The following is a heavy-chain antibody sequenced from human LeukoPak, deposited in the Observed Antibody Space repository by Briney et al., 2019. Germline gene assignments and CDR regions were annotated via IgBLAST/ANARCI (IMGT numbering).Heavy chain of an antibody. CDR2: IFYSGTT. V-gene: IGHV4-39*01. CDR1: GFTFSTYSMN. D-gene: IGHD1-1*01. Sequence: GSLRLSCAASGFTFSTYSMNWVRQSPGKGLEWIGSIFYSGTTYYSPSLRSRLTISIDTSENQFSLSLRSVAAADTAIYYCARHRVVQVQRRHYYHGLDAWGLGTTVIVSS. J-gene: IGHJ6*02. CDR3: ARHRVVQVQRRHYYHGLDA.